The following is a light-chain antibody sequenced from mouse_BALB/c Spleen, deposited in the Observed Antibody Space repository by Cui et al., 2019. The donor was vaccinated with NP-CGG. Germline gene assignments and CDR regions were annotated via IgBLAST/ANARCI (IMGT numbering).Light chain of an antibody. Sequence: QAVVTQESALTTSPGETVTLTCRSSTGAVTTSNYANWVREKPDHLFTGLIGGTNNRAPGVPARFSGSLIGDKAALTITGAQTEDEAIYFCALWYSNHWIFGSGTKVTVL. CDR2: GTN. V-gene: IGLV1*01. CDR3: ALWYSNHWI. CDR1: TGAVTTSNY. J-gene: IGLJ3*01.